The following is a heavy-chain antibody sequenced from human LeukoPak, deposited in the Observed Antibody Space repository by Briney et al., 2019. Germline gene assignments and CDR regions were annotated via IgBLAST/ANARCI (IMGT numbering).Heavy chain of an antibody. CDR2: INPSGGST. V-gene: IGHV1-46*01. CDR3: ARDQDSSSWFSTEYFQH. J-gene: IGHJ1*01. D-gene: IGHD6-13*01. CDR1: GYTFTSYY. Sequence: ASVKVSCKASGYTFTSYYMHWVRQAPGQGLEWMEIINPSGGSTSYAQKFQGRVTMTRDTSTSTVYMELSSLRSEDTAVYYCARDQDSSSWFSTEYFQHWGQGTLVTVSS.